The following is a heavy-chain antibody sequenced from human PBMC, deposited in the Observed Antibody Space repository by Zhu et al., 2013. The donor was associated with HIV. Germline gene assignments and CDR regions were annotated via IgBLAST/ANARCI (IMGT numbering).Heavy chain of an antibody. CDR3: ARGNRYCSGGSCYLDF. CDR2: ISAYNGNT. Sequence: QVQLVQSGDEVKRPGASVKVSCKASGYTFNSYGLSWVRQAPGQGLEWMGWISAYNGNTNYAQKFQGRVTMTTDTSTSTAYMELRSLRSDDTAVYYCARGNRYCSGGSCYLDFWGQGTLVTVSS. D-gene: IGHD2-15*01. J-gene: IGHJ4*02. CDR1: GYTFNSYG. V-gene: IGHV1-18*01.